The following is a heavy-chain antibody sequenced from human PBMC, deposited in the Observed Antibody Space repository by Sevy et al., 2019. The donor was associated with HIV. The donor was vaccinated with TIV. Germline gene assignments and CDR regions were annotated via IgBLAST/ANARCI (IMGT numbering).Heavy chain of an antibody. D-gene: IGHD1-7*01. J-gene: IGHJ6*02. Sequence: GGSLRLSCAASRFTFSSYSMNWVRQAPGKGLEWVSSISSSSSYIYYADSVKGRFTISRDNAKNSLYLQMNSLRAEDTAVYYCARGELIRGMDVWGQGTTVTVSS. V-gene: IGHV3-21*01. CDR3: ARGELIRGMDV. CDR1: RFTFSSYS. CDR2: ISSSSSYI.